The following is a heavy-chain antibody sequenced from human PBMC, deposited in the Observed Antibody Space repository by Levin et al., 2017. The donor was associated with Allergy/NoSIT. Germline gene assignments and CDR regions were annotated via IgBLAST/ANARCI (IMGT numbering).Heavy chain of an antibody. J-gene: IGHJ1*01. V-gene: IGHV3-33*01. Sequence: GGSLRLSCAASGFSFSSYGMHWVRQAPGKGLEWVAVIWYDGSKKYHADSVKGRFTISRDNSKNTLYLQMNSLRVEDTAVYYCARASDYGDYEVGYFQYWGQGTLVTVSS. D-gene: IGHD4-17*01. CDR1: GFSFSSYG. CDR2: IWYDGSKK. CDR3: ARASDYGDYEVGYFQY.